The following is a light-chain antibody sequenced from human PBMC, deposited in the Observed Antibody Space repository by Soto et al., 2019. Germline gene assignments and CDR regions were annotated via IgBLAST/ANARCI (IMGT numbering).Light chain of an antibody. Sequence: EIVMTQSPATLSVSPGERATLSCRASQTVGSNLAWYQQKPGQVPRHLIYGASTRAAGIPARFSGSGSGTEFTLTISSLQSEDFALYYCQQYNNWPRTFGQGTKVEIK. V-gene: IGKV3-15*01. J-gene: IGKJ1*01. CDR1: QTVGSN. CDR2: GAS. CDR3: QQYNNWPRT.